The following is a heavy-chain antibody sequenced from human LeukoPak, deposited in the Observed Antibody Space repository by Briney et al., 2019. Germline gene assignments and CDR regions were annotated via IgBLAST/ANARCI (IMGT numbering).Heavy chain of an antibody. V-gene: IGHV3-21*01. Sequence: GGSLRLSCAASGFTFSSYSMNWVRQAPGKGLEWVSSISSSSSYIYYADSVKGRFTITRDNAKNSLYLQMNSLRAEDTAGYYCSGWDLGQMVDYRGQGTLVTVSS. J-gene: IGHJ4*02. CDR2: ISSSSSYI. CDR1: GFTFSSYS. CDR3: SGWDLGQMVDY. D-gene: IGHD6-19*01.